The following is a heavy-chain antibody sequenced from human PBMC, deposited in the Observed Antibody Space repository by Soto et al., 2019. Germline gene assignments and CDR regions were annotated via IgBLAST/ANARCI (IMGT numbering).Heavy chain of an antibody. D-gene: IGHD3-16*02. CDR3: EREVFREDYVWGSYRPPSNWFDP. CDR2: IYDSGST. Sequence: QVQLQESGPGLVKPSQTLSLTCTVSGGSISSGGYYWSWIRQHPGKGREGVGYIYDSGSTYYNPSLKSRVTRSVDTSKNQYSLKLSSVAAADTAVYSCEREVFREDYVWGSYRPPSNWFDPWGQGTLVTVSS. CDR1: GGSISSGGYY. J-gene: IGHJ5*02. V-gene: IGHV4-31*03.